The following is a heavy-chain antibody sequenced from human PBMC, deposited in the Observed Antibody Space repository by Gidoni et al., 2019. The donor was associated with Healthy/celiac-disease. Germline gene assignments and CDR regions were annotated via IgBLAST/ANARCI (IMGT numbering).Heavy chain of an antibody. CDR3: ARDGAGEYYDFWSGYYYFDY. D-gene: IGHD3-3*01. J-gene: IGHJ4*02. V-gene: IGHV3-48*02. Sequence: STGGRFTISRDNAKNSLYLQMNSLRDEDTAVYYCARDGAGEYYDFWSGYYYFDYWGQGTLVTVSS.